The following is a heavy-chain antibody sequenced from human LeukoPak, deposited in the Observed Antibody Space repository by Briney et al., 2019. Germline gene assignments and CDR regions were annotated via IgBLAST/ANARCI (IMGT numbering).Heavy chain of an antibody. Sequence: PSETLSLTCTVSGGSISSSSYYWSWIRQPPGKGLEWIGYIYYSGSTNYNPSLKSRVTISVDTSKNQFSLKLSSVTAADTAVYYCASGMVIAPFDYWGQGTLVTVSS. CDR3: ASGMVIAPFDY. J-gene: IGHJ4*02. D-gene: IGHD2-21*01. CDR1: GGSISSSSYY. CDR2: IYYSGST. V-gene: IGHV4-61*01.